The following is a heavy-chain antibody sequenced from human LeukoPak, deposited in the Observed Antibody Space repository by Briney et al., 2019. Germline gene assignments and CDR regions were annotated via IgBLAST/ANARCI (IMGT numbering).Heavy chain of an antibody. Sequence: SQTLSLTCAISGDSVSSNSAAWNWIRQSPSRGLEWLGRTHYRSKWYNDYAVSVKSRISINPDTSKNQFSLQLNSVTPEDTAVYYCARAGAGTTKRGSDYWGQGTLVTVSS. CDR3: ARAGAGTTKRGSDY. CDR2: THYRSKWYN. D-gene: IGHD1-1*01. CDR1: GDSVSSNSAA. J-gene: IGHJ4*02. V-gene: IGHV6-1*01.